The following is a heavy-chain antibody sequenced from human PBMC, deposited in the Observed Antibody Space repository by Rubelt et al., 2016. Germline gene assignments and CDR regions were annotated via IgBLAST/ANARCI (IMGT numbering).Heavy chain of an antibody. J-gene: IGHJ4*02. D-gene: IGHD3-10*01. Sequence: QVQLQASGPGLVKPSETLSLTCTVSGASISSYYWSWIRQPPGKGLEWIGYIYYSGSTNYNPSLKSRVTISVDTSNKQFSLKLSSVTAADTAVYYCARAMVDNFDYWGQGTLVTVSS. CDR1: GASISSYY. CDR2: IYYSGST. CDR3: ARAMVDNFDY. V-gene: IGHV4-59*01.